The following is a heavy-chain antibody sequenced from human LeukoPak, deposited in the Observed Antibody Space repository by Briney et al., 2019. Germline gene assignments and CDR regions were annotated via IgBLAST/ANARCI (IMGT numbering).Heavy chain of an antibody. CDR2: ISGSGGST. CDR1: GFTSSSYA. J-gene: IGHJ4*02. V-gene: IGHV3-23*01. CDR3: AKDPVAALDY. Sequence: GGSLRLSCAASGFTSSSYAVSWVRQALGKGLEWVSAISGSGGSTYYADSVKGRFTISRANSKNTLYRQMNSLRAEDTAVYDCAKDPVAALDYWGQGTLVTVSS. D-gene: IGHD2-15*01.